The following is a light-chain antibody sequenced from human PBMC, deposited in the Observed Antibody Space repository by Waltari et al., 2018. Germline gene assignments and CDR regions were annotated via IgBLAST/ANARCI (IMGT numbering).Light chain of an antibody. CDR3: QQYDNLPIT. Sequence: DIQMTQSPSSLSASVGDIVTNTCQASQDISNYLNWYQQNPGKAPKLLIYDASNLETGVPSRFSGSGSGTDFTFTISSLQPEDIATYYCQQYDNLPITFGQGTRLEIK. CDR1: QDISNY. CDR2: DAS. J-gene: IGKJ5*01. V-gene: IGKV1-33*01.